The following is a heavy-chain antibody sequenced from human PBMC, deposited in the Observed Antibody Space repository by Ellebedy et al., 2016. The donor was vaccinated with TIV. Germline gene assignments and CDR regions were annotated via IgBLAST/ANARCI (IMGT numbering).Heavy chain of an antibody. Sequence: MPSETLSLTCTVSGGSISSSSYYWGWIRQPPGKGLEWIGSIYYSGSTYYNPSLKSRVTISVDTSKNQFSLKLSSVTAADTAVYYFARLGGQQLSRCYFDYWGQGTLVTVSS. V-gene: IGHV4-39*01. CDR1: GGSISSSSYY. D-gene: IGHD6-13*01. J-gene: IGHJ4*02. CDR3: ARLGGQQLSRCYFDY. CDR2: IYYSGST.